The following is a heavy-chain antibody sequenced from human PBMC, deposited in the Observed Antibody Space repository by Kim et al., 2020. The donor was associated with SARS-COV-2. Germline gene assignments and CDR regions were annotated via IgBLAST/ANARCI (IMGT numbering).Heavy chain of an antibody. CDR3: AREWCDY. D-gene: IGHD2-15*01. CDR2: SISYI. Sequence: SISYIYYADSVKGRFTISRDNAKNSLYLQRNSLRAEDTAVYYCAREWCDYWSQGTLVTVSS. J-gene: IGHJ4*02. V-gene: IGHV3-21*01.